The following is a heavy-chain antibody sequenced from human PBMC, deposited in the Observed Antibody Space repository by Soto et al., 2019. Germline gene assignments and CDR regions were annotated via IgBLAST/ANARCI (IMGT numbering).Heavy chain of an antibody. CDR2: ISYDGSNK. D-gene: IGHD6-13*01. Sequence: PGGSLRLSCAASGFTFSSYGMHWVRQAPGKGLEWVAVISYDGSNKYYADSVKGRLTISRDNSKNTLYLQMNSLRAEDTAVYYCAKDIAAASTHYSGMDVWGHGTTVTVCS. J-gene: IGHJ6*02. CDR3: AKDIAAASTHYSGMDV. CDR1: GFTFSSYG. V-gene: IGHV3-30*18.